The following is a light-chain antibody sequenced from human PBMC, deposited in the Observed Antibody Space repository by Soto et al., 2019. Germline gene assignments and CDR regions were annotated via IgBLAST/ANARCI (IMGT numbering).Light chain of an antibody. CDR2: DVS. CDR1: SSDVGGYNY. V-gene: IGLV2-14*01. J-gene: IGLJ2*01. Sequence: QSALTQPASVSGSPGQSITISCTGTSSDVGGYNYVSWYQQHPGKAPNLMIYDVSNRPSGVSNLFSGSKSGNTAALTISGLQAGGEAAYYCSSYTSSSPHVVFGGGTKLTVL. CDR3: SSYTSSSPHVV.